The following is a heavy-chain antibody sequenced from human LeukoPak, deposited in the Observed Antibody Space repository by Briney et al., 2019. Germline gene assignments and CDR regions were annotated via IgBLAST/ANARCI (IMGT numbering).Heavy chain of an antibody. V-gene: IGHV1-69*05. D-gene: IGHD2-2*01. CDR2: ITPIFGTA. CDR1: GGTFSSYA. J-gene: IGHJ6*03. CDR3: ASTYCSSTSCYDYYYYMDV. Sequence: SVKVSCKASGGTFSSYAISWVRQAPGQGLEWMGGITPIFGTANYAQKFQGRVTITTDESTSTAYMELSSLRSEDTAVYYCASTYCSSTSCYDYYYYMDVWGKGTTVTVSS.